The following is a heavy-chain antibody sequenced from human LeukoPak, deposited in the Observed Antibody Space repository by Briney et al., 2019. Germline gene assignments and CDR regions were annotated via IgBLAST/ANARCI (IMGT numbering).Heavy chain of an antibody. CDR2: FYYSGNT. Sequence: SETLSLTCTVSGGSITSSNHYWGRIRQPPGKGLEWIGTFYYSGNTYYSPSLKSRVTISGDTSKNQFSLKLSSVTAADTAVYYCARRPFSGWVGFDYWGQGTLVTVSS. V-gene: IGHV4-39*01. J-gene: IGHJ4*02. CDR1: GGSITSSNHY. D-gene: IGHD6-25*01. CDR3: ARRPFSGWVGFDY.